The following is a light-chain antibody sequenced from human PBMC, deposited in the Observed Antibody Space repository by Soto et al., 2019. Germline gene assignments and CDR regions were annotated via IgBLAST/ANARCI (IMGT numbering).Light chain of an antibody. V-gene: IGKV1-39*01. CDR1: QSITYS. J-gene: IGKJ1*01. Sequence: DIQMTQSPSSLYASVGDRVTITCRASQSITYSLNWYQQKPGKAPKVLVYTATSLQSGVPSRFRGRRSETRFTVTISDLQPEDLAWYYYQQTYSSLPWTFGQGTKVVIK. CDR3: QQTYSSLPWT. CDR2: TAT.